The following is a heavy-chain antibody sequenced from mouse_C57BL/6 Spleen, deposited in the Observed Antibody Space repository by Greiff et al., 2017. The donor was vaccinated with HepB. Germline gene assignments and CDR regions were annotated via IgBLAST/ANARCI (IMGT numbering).Heavy chain of an antibody. Sequence: EVKVVESGGGLVKPGGSLKLSCAASGFTFSDHGMHWVRQAPEKGLEWVAYISSGSSTIYYADTVKGRFTISRDNAKNTLFLQMTSLRSEETAMYYYARPRDYEYYAMDYWAQGTSFTVSP. V-gene: IGHV5-17*01. J-gene: IGHJ4*01. D-gene: IGHD2-3*01. CDR2: ISSGSSTI. CDR1: GFTFSDHG. CDR3: ARPRDYEYYAMDY.